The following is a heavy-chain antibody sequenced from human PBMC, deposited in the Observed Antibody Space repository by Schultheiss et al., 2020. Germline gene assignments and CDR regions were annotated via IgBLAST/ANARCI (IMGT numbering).Heavy chain of an antibody. J-gene: IGHJ4*02. CDR3: AREYNSVSFFDS. V-gene: IGHV3-7*04. CDR1: GFTFSSHW. Sequence: GESLKISCVASGFTFSSHWMSWVRQAPGKGLEWVANMKHDGSEIYYVDSVKGRFTISRDNAKNSLFLQMNSLRAEDTAVYYCAREYNSVSFFDSWGQGTLVTVSS. CDR2: MKHDGSEI. D-gene: IGHD6-19*01.